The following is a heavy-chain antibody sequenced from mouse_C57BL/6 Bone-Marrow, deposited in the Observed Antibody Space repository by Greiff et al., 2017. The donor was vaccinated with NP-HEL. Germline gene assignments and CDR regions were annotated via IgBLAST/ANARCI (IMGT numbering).Heavy chain of an antibody. CDR3: TVITTVVATCYFDY. Sequence: EVKVEESGGGLVQPGGSMKLSCVASGFPFSNSWMNWVRQSPEKGLEWIAQIRLKSDNFATPYAESVKGRFTISRDDSKSSVYLQMNNLRAEDTGIYYCTVITTVVATCYFDYWGQGTTPTVSA. CDR1: GFPFSNSW. CDR2: IRLKSDNFAT. D-gene: IGHD1-1*01. V-gene: IGHV6-3*01. J-gene: IGHJ2*01.